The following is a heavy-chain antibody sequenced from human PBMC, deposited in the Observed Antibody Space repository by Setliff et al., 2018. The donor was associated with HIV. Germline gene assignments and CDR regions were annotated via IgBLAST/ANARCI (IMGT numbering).Heavy chain of an antibody. Sequence: SVKVSCKASRSTFNSHTINWVRQAPGQGLDWMGRIIPILGVANYAQRFQGKVTITADKSTSTAYMELTSLRFDDTAMYYCVRGVQSPPHYSYYYMDAWGEGTMVTVSS. J-gene: IGHJ6*03. CDR3: VRGVQSPPHYSYYYMDA. D-gene: IGHD3-3*01. V-gene: IGHV1-69*02. CDR1: RSTFNSHT. CDR2: IIPILGVA.